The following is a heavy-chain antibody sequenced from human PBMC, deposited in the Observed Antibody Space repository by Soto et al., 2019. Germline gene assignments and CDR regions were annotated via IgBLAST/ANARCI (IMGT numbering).Heavy chain of an antibody. CDR3: ARDGWSAFDI. CDR1: GFTFSSYG. CDR2: IWYDGSNK. V-gene: IGHV3-33*01. D-gene: IGHD6-19*01. J-gene: IGHJ3*02. Sequence: QVQLVESGGGVVQPGRSLRLSCAASGFTFSSYGMHWVRQAPGKGLEWVAVIWYDGSNKYYANSVKGRFTISRDNSKNTLYLHMNSLRAEDTAVYYCARDGWSAFDIWGQGTMVTVSS.